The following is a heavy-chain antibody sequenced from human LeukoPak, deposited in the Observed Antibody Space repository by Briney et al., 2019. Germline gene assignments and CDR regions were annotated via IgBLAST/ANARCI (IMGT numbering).Heavy chain of an antibody. V-gene: IGHV4-59*08. CDR2: IYYSGST. D-gene: IGHD3-3*01. Sequence: SETLSLTCTVSGGSISSYYWSWIRQPPGKGLEWIGYIYYSGSTNYNPSLKSRVTISVDTSKNQFSLKLSSVTAADTAVYYCARRDFTDDFDYWGQGTPVTVSS. CDR1: GGSISSYY. J-gene: IGHJ4*02. CDR3: ARRDFTDDFDY.